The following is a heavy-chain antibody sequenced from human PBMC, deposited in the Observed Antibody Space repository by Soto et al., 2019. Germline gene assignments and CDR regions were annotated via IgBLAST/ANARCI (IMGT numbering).Heavy chain of an antibody. CDR2: IYYSGST. Sequence: SETLSLTCTVSGGSISSYYWSWIRQPPGKGLEWIGYIYYSGSTNYNPSLKSRVTISVDTSKNQFSLKLSSVTAADTAVYYCARAAAGYDAFDIWGQGTMVTVSS. V-gene: IGHV4-59*01. J-gene: IGHJ3*02. CDR1: GGSISSYY. CDR3: ARAAAGYDAFDI. D-gene: IGHD3-9*01.